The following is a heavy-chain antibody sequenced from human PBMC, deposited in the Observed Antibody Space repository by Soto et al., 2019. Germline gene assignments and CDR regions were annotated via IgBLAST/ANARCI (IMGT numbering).Heavy chain of an antibody. D-gene: IGHD2-2*01. Sequence: SETLSLTCTVSGGSISSGGYYWSWIRQHPGKGLEWIGYIYYSGSTYYNPSLKSRVTISVDTSENQFSLKLSSVTAADTAVYYCARVVVPAAFDYWGQGTLVTVSS. V-gene: IGHV4-31*03. CDR3: ARVVVPAAFDY. CDR2: IYYSGST. CDR1: GGSISSGGYY. J-gene: IGHJ4*02.